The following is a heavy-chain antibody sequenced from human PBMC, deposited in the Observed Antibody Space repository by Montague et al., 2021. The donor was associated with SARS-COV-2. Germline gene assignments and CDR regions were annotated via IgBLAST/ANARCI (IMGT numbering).Heavy chain of an antibody. CDR1: GGSISSSNW. CDR3: ARGPIWFGELLTLWYFDY. Sequence: SETLSLTCAVSGGSISSSNWWSWVRQPPGKRLEWSGDIHNSGSTNYNPSHKRRVTISVDKTKNQFLLKMGSVTAADTAVYYCARGPIWFGELLTLWYFDYWGQGTLVTVSS. CDR2: IHNSGST. D-gene: IGHD3-10*01. V-gene: IGHV4-4*02. J-gene: IGHJ4*02.